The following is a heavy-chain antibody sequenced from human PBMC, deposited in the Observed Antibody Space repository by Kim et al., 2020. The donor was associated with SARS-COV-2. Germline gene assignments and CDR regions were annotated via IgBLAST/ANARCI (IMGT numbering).Heavy chain of an antibody. CDR3: ARGTVAPNFRPLTFDY. J-gene: IGHJ4*02. D-gene: IGHD4-17*01. CDR1: GGSFSGYY. V-gene: IGHV4-34*01. Sequence: SETLSLTCAVYGGSFSGYYWSWIRQPPGKGLEWIGEINHSGSTNYNPSLKSRVTISVDTSKNQFSLKLSSVTAADTAVYYCARGTVAPNFRPLTFDYWGQGTLVTVSS. CDR2: INHSGST.